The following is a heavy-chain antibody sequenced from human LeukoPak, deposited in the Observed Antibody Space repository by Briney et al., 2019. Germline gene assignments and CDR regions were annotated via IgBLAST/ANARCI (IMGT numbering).Heavy chain of an antibody. CDR2: INPSSGST. J-gene: IGHJ6*02. CDR3: AREEVVVVTAKLFPLYGMDV. CDR1: GYTFTSYY. Sequence: ASVKVSCKASGYTFTSYYMHWVRQAPGQGLEWMGIINPSSGSTSYAQKFQGRVTMTRDTSTSTVYMELSSLRSEDTAVYYCAREEVVVVTAKLFPLYGMDVWGQGTTVTVSS. D-gene: IGHD2-21*02. V-gene: IGHV1-46*01.